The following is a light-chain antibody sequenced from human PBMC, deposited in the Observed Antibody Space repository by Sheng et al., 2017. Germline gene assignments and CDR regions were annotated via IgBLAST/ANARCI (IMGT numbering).Light chain of an antibody. J-gene: IGLJ1*01. V-gene: IGLV1-40*01. CDR3: QSYDSSLGPV. CDR1: SSNIGAGYH. Sequence: QSVLTQPPSVSGAPGQRVTISCTGSSSNIGAGYHVHWYQQLPGTAPKLLIYGNTNRPSGVPDRFSGSKSGTSASLAITGLQAEDEADYYCQSYDSSLGPVFGTGTKVTVL. CDR2: GNT.